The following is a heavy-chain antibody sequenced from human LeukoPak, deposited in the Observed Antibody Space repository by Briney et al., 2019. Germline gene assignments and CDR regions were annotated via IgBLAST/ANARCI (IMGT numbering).Heavy chain of an antibody. CDR3: ARDLTGNSCL. J-gene: IGHJ4*02. V-gene: IGHV1-46*01. Sequence: ASVKVSCKASGYTFTSYYMHWVRQAPGQGLEWMGIINPSGAITNYAQNFQGRVTMTRDTSTSTVHMELSSLRSEDTAVYYCARDLTGNSCLWGQGTLVTVSS. CDR1: GYTFTSYY. CDR2: INPSGAIT. D-gene: IGHD1-14*01.